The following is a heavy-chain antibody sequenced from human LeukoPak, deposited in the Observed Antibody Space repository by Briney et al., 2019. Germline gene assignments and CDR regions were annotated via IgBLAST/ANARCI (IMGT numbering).Heavy chain of an antibody. CDR1: GGSISPYY. J-gene: IGHJ4*02. CDR3: ARRYCSGGSCYPDY. D-gene: IGHD2-15*01. V-gene: IGHV4-59*01. Sequence: SETLSLTCTVSGGSISPYYWSWIRQPPGKGLEWIGYIYYSGSTNYNPSLKSRVTTSVDTSKNQFSLKLTSVTAADTAVYYCARRYCSGGSCYPDYWGQGTLVTVSS. CDR2: IYYSGST.